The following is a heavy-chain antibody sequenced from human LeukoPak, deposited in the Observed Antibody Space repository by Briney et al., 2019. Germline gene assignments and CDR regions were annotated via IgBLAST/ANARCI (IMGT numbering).Heavy chain of an antibody. V-gene: IGHV1-2*02. CDR3: ARAVAARRAFDY. D-gene: IGHD6-6*01. J-gene: IGHJ4*02. Sequence: ASVKVSCKASGYTFTGYYMHWVRQAPGQGLEWMGWINPNSGGTNYAQKFQGRVTMTRDTSISTAYMELSSLRSDDTAVYYCARAVAARRAFDYWGQGTLVTVSS. CDR2: INPNSGGT. CDR1: GYTFTGYY.